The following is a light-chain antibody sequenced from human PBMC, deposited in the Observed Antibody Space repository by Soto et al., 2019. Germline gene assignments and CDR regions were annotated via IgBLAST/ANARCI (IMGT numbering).Light chain of an antibody. CDR3: QTWGSGIQV. J-gene: IGLJ2*01. V-gene: IGLV4-69*01. CDR2: LNSDGTY. Sequence: QLVLTQSPSVSASLGASVKLTCTLTSGHSSFVVTWHQQQPEMGPRFLIKLNSDGTYTKPEGIPDRFSGSSSGAERYLTIASLHSEDEADYYCQTWGSGIQVFGGGTKLTVL. CDR1: SGHSSFV.